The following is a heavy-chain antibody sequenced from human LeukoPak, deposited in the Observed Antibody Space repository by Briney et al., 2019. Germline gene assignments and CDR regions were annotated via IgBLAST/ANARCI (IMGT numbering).Heavy chain of an antibody. CDR1: GFTFSIYS. J-gene: IGHJ4*02. CDR2: IDRNSYI. Sequence: PGGSLRLSCTASGFTFSIYSMNWVRQAPGKGLGLGSPIDRNSYIYYADSVKGRFTISRDNAESSLYLQMNSLRAEDTAVYYCVREGGYCYGYSCRYFDHWGQGTLVTVSS. D-gene: IGHD2-15*01. V-gene: IGHV3-21*01. CDR3: VREGGYCYGYSCRYFDH.